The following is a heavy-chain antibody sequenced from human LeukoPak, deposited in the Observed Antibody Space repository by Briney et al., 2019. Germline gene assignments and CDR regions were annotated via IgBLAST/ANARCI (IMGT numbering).Heavy chain of an antibody. CDR2: VNSDENSA. Sequence: GGSLRLSCAASGFTFSSYAMSWVRQAPGKGLVWVSRVNSDENSATYADSVKGRFTISRDNAKNTLYLQMNSLRAEDTAVYYCARVYDSSGYYLFDNWGQGTLVTVSS. V-gene: IGHV3-74*01. CDR1: GFTFSSYA. J-gene: IGHJ4*02. CDR3: ARVYDSSGYYLFDN. D-gene: IGHD3-22*01.